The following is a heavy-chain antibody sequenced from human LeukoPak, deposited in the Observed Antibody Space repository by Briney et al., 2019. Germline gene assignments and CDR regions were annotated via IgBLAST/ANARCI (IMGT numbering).Heavy chain of an antibody. D-gene: IGHD5-24*01. CDR3: TRSDLGTITAGPFKY. V-gene: IGHV1-18*01. J-gene: IGHJ4*02. CDR2: ISGYQAST. CDR1: GYTFTNYG. Sequence: ASVKVSCKASGYTFTNYGITWVRQAPGHGVEWMGWISGYQASTKYAQNLQGRDTMTIDTSTSTAYMDLTRLRSDDTAIYFCTRSDLGTITAGPFKYWGQETLVAVSS.